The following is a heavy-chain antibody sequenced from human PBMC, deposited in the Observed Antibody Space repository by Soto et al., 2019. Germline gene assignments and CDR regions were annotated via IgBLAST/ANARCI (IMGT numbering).Heavy chain of an antibody. D-gene: IGHD2-8*01. CDR1: GGSISSSSYY. V-gene: IGHV4-39*01. CDR2: IYYSGST. Sequence: SETLSLTCTVSGGSISSSSYYWGWIRQPPGKGLEWIGSIYYSGSTYYNPSLKSRVTISVDTSKNQFSLKLSSVTAADTAVYYCARLYCTNGVCPIYYYYMDVWGKGTTVTVSS. J-gene: IGHJ6*03. CDR3: ARLYCTNGVCPIYYYYMDV.